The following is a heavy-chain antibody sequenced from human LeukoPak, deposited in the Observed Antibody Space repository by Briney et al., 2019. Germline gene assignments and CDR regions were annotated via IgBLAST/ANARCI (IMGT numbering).Heavy chain of an antibody. CDR2: VNLQGST. CDR1: GGSISNTNW. CDR3: ARQWKKGYGGYLGV. J-gene: IGHJ4*02. V-gene: IGHV4-4*02. Sequence: SVTLSLTCGVSGGSISNTNWWTWVRQPPGKGLEWIGEVNLQGSTNYNPSLKSRVAISVDTSKNQFYLKLSSVTAADTAVYYCARQWKKGYGGYLGVWGQGTLVTVSS. D-gene: IGHD5-12*01.